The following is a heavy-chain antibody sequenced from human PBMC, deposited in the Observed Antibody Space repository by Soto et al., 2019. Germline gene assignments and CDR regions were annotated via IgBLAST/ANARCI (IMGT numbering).Heavy chain of an antibody. CDR1: GLTVGDHD. D-gene: IGHD3-22*01. CDR3: VSSTYYSDSSGYTRGFGY. Sequence: GSLGLSCAASGLTVGDHDVDLVRQDPGKGLEWVGRSRNTAQRYTTQYAASVKGRPTTSRDDSTNSVYLQINSLKTEDTAVYYCVSSTYYSDSSGYTRGFGYRGRATLVPASS. CDR2: SRNTAQRYTT. J-gene: IGHJ4*02. V-gene: IGHV3-72*01.